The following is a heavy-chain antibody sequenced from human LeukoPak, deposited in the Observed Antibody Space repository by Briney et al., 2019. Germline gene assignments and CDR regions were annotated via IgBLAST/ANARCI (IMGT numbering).Heavy chain of an antibody. J-gene: IGHJ5*02. CDR3: ARDLPRYCSSTSCYTNWFDP. CDR1: A. V-gene: IGHV3-30-3*01. CDR2: XXXXXSNK. D-gene: IGHD2-2*02. Sequence: AXXXVRQXPGXXLEWXXXXXXXXSNKYYADSVKGRFTISRDNSKNTLYLQMNSLRAEDTAVYYCARDLPRYCSSTSCYTNWFDPWGQGTLVTVSS.